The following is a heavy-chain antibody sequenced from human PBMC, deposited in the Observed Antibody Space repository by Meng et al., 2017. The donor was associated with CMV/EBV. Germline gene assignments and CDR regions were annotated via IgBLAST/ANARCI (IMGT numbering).Heavy chain of an antibody. J-gene: IGHJ4*02. CDR1: GFTFSSYW. CDR2: IKQDGSEK. CDR3: AGGQWELLFDY. D-gene: IGHD1-26*01. V-gene: IGHV3-7*04. Sequence: GESLKISCAASGFTFSSYWMSWVRQAPGKGLEWVANIKQDGSEKYYVDSVKGRFTISRDNAKNSLYLQMNSLRAEDTAVYYCAGGQWELLFDYWSQGTLVTVSS.